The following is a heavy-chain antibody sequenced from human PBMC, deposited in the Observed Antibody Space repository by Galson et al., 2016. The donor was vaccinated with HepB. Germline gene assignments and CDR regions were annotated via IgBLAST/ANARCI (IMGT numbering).Heavy chain of an antibody. V-gene: IGHV3-23*01. J-gene: IGHJ4*02. Sequence: SLRLSCAASGFTFSSYAMSWVRQAPGKGLEWVSTVSDSGSRTFCADSVKGRCTISRDNSKNTLYLQMNSLRAEDTAVYYCEKNFRTAPGRGSDYFDYWGQGTLVTVSS. CDR1: GFTFSSYA. CDR2: VSDSGSRT. D-gene: IGHD6-13*01. CDR3: EKNFRTAPGRGSDYFDY.